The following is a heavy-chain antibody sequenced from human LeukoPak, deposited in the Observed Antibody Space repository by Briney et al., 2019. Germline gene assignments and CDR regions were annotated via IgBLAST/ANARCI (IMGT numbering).Heavy chain of an antibody. CDR1: GYTFTSYY. J-gene: IGHJ4*02. Sequence: ASVKVSCKASGYTFTSYYMHWVRQAPGQGLEWMGWISAYNGNTNYAQKLQGRVTMTTDTSTSTAYMELRSLRSDDTAVYYCARVEVHYYFDYWGQGTLVTVSS. V-gene: IGHV1-18*04. CDR2: ISAYNGNT. D-gene: IGHD1-1*01. CDR3: ARVEVHYYFDY.